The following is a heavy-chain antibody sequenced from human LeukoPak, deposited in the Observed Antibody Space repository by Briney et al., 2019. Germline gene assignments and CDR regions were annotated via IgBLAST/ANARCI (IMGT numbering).Heavy chain of an antibody. Sequence: ASVKVSCKASGYTFTSYGISWVRQAPGQGLEWMGWISAYNGNTNYAQKLQGRVTMTTDTSTSTAYMELRSLRSDDTAVYYCAREVHDSSGYYYWFDYWGQGTLVTASS. D-gene: IGHD3-22*01. CDR1: GYTFTSYG. J-gene: IGHJ4*02. CDR3: AREVHDSSGYYYWFDY. CDR2: ISAYNGNT. V-gene: IGHV1-18*01.